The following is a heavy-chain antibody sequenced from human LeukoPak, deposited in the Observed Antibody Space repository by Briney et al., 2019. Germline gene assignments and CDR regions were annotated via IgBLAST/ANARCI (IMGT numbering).Heavy chain of an antibody. D-gene: IGHD5-18*01. Sequence: GESLKISCKGSGYRFTNNWISWVRQMPGKGLEWMGIIYPGDSDTRYSPPFQGQVTISADKSISTAYLQWSSLRASYTAMYYCAIEGYSYTDGFDIWGQGTMVTVSS. CDR1: GYRFTNNW. CDR2: IYPGDSDT. CDR3: AIEGYSYTDGFDI. V-gene: IGHV5-51*01. J-gene: IGHJ3*02.